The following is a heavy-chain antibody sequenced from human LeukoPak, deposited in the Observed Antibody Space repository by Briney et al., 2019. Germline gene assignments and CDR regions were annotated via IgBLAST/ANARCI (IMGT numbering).Heavy chain of an antibody. CDR1: GFTFSNSW. D-gene: IGHD4-17*01. J-gene: IGHJ5*02. CDR2: IKPDGRQK. V-gene: IGHV3-7*04. CDR3: ARFYGVPGGWFDP. Sequence: GGSLRLSCVASGFTFSNSWMNWVRQTPGRGLEWVANIKPDGRQKYYVDSVKGRFTISRDNAQDSVFLQMNSLRAEDTAVYYCARFYGVPGGWFDPWGQGTLVTVSS.